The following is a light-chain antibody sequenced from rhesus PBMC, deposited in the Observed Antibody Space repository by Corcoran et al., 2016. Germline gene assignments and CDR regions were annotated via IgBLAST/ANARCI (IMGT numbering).Light chain of an antibody. V-gene: IGKV3S9*01. J-gene: IGKJ3*01. CDR2: GAS. CDR1: QSVSSY. Sequence: PGETATISCRTSQSVSSYVAWYQQKPEQAPRLLIYGASSRATGIPDRFSGSGSGTDFTLIISSLEPEDVGVYYCQQYNNWNTFGPGTKLDIK. CDR3: QQYNNWNT.